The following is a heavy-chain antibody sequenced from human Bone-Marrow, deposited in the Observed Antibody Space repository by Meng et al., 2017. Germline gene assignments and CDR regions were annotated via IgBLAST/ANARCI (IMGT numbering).Heavy chain of an antibody. J-gene: IGHJ4*02. CDR1: GFTFSRYW. Sequence: GESLKISCAASGFTFSRYWMSWVRQAPGKGLEWVANIKQDGSEKYYVDSVKGRFTISRDNAKNSLYLQMNSLRAEDTAVYYCARDTKWLRDYYFDYWGQGTLVTSPQ. D-gene: IGHD5-12*01. V-gene: IGHV3-7*01. CDR3: ARDTKWLRDYYFDY. CDR2: IKQDGSEK.